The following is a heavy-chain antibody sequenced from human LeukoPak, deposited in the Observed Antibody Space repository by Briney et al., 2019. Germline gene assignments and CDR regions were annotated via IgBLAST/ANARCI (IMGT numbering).Heavy chain of an antibody. V-gene: IGHV1-18*01. CDR3: ARDYDSSGWYGGTTGY. CDR1: GYTFTSYG. CDR2: ISAYNGNT. Sequence: VASVKVSCKASGYTFTSYGISWVRPAPGQGLEWMGWISAYNGNTNYAQKLQGRVTMTTDTSTSTAYMELRSLRSDDTAVYYCARDYDSSGWYGGTTGYWGQGTLVTVSS. J-gene: IGHJ4*02. D-gene: IGHD6-19*01.